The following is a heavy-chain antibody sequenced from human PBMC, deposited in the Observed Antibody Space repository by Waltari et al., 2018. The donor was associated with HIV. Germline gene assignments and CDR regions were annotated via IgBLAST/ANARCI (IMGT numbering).Heavy chain of an antibody. CDR2: INTKTGIP. V-gene: IGHV7-4-1*02. J-gene: IGHJ4*02. CDR1: GYTFTNHS. D-gene: IGHD6-19*01. Sequence: QVQLVQSGSELKKPGASVKVSCKPSGYTFTNHSVNWVRQAPGQGLEWMGWINTKTGIPTYAQDFTGRFVFSLDTSVTTAYLQINNLKPEDTSLYFCARGKKQWPDYWGQGTLVTVSS. CDR3: ARGKKQWPDY.